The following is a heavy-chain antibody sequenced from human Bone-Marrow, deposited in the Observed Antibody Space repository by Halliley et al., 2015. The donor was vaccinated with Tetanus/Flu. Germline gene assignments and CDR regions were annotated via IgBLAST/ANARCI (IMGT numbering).Heavy chain of an antibody. V-gene: IGHV3-33*03. D-gene: IGHD3-9*01. J-gene: IGHJ4*02. CDR3: ATIDILTGYPIDN. CDR2: IWFDGSNQ. Sequence: VAVIWFDGSNQYYADSVKGRFTISRDNAKNSMFLHMNSLRAEDTAVYYCATIDILTGYPIDNWGQGALVTVSS.